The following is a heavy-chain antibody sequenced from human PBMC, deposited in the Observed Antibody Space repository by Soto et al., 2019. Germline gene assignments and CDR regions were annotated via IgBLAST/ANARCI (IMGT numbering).Heavy chain of an antibody. CDR1: GFTLSQFG. CDR3: AGNLRDSINWGNCFYSYDMDV. V-gene: IGHV3-33*01. J-gene: IGHJ6*04. CDR2: ISYDGSKE. Sequence: QVQVVESGGGVVQTGGSLRLSCTASGFTLSQFGMHWVRQIPGKGLEWVALISYDGSKEFYAASVQGRFTISRDISKNTLFRQMNSLRVDDRGKYYCAGNLRDSINWGNCFYSYDMDVWGKGTTVTVSS. D-gene: IGHD7-27*01.